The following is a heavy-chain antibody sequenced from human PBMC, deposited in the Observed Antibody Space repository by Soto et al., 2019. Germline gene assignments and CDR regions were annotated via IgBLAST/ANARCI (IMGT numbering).Heavy chain of an antibody. V-gene: IGHV4-59*06. CDR2: IYYSGST. J-gene: IGHJ4*02. CDR3: ARQRPEAHYFDY. D-gene: IGHD6-25*01. CDR1: GGSISSHY. Sequence: SETLSLTCSVSGGSISSHYWNWSRQQQGKGLEWIGYIYYSGSTYYNPSLKSRVTISVDTSKNQFSLKLSSVTAADTAVYYCARQRPEAHYFDYWGQGTLVT.